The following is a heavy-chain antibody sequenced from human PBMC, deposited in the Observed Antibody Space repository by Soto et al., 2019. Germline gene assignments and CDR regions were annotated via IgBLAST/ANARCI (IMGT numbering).Heavy chain of an antibody. CDR1: GFTFSRYA. D-gene: IGHD6-6*01. CDR2: ISGSGGST. V-gene: IGHV3-23*01. J-gene: IGHJ3*02. CDR3: AKDNLAARPADAFDI. Sequence: PGGFLRLSCAASGFTFSRYAMSWVRQAPGKGLEWVSAISGSGGSTYYADSVKGRFTISRDNSKNTLYLQMNSLRAEDTAVYYSAKDNLAARPADAFDIWGQGTMVTVSS.